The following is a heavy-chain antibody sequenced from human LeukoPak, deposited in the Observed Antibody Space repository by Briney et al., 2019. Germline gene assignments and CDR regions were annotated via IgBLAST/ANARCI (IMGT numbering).Heavy chain of an antibody. Sequence: GGSLRLSCAASGFTLSAYTMTWVRQTPGKGLEWVSFITASDSRTNYADSVKGRFTISRDKSKNTQYLKMNSLRAENTAVYYCARGSSRDGYNPWGQGTLVTVSS. V-gene: IGHV3-23*01. CDR3: ARGSSRDGYNP. CDR1: GFTLSAYT. J-gene: IGHJ5*02. CDR2: ITASDSRT. D-gene: IGHD5-24*01.